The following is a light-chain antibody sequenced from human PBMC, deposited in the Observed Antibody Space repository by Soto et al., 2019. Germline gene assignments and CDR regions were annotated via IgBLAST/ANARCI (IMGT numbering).Light chain of an antibody. Sequence: QSALTQPPSASGSPGQSATISCTGTSSDVGGYNYVSWYQQHPGKAPKLMIYEVSERPSGVPDRFSGSKSSNTASLTVSGLQAEDEADYYCSSYAGSNNFVFGTGTKVTVL. J-gene: IGLJ1*01. CDR2: EVS. CDR3: SSYAGSNNFV. V-gene: IGLV2-8*01. CDR1: SSDVGGYNY.